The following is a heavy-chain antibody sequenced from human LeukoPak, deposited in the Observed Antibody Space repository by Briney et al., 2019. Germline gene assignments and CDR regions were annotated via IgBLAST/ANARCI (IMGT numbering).Heavy chain of an antibody. V-gene: IGHV1-69*05. CDR3: ARETPGFPGYYYMDV. J-gene: IGHJ6*03. CDR1: GGTFSSYA. CDR2: IIPIFGTA. Sequence: GASVKVSCKASGGTFSSYAISWVRQAPGQGLEWMGGIIPIFGTANYARKFQGRVTITTDESTSTTYMELSSLRSEDTAVYYCARETPGFPGYYYMDVWGKGTTVTVSS. D-gene: IGHD2/OR15-2a*01.